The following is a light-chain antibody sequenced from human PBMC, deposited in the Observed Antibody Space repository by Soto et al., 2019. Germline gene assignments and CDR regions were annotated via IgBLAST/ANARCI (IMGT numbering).Light chain of an antibody. Sequence: QSALTQPASVSASPGQSITISCTGTSSDVGGYNYVSWYQQHPGKAPKFMIYDVSNRPSGVSNRFSGSKSGNTATLTISGLQAEDEADYYCSSYTSGTTHMIFGGGTKLTVL. CDR3: SSYTSGTTHMI. V-gene: IGLV2-14*01. CDR1: SSDVGGYNY. J-gene: IGLJ2*01. CDR2: DVS.